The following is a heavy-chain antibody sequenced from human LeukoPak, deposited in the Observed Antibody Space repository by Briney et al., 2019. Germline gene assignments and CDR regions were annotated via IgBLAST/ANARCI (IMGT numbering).Heavy chain of an antibody. CDR1: GGSISSYA. J-gene: IGHJ5*02. CDR3: ARTIETYHSSIHGFAP. Sequence: SVKVSCKASGGSISSYAISWVRQAPGQGLEWMGRIIPIFDIANYAQKFQGRVTITADKSTSTAYMELSSLRSEDTAVYYCARTIETYHSSIHGFAPWGQGTLVTVSS. CDR2: IIPIFDIA. D-gene: IGHD6-13*01. V-gene: IGHV1-69*04.